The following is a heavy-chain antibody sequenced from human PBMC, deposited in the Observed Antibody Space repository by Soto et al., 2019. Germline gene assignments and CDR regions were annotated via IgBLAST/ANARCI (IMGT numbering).Heavy chain of an antibody. J-gene: IGHJ3*02. CDR2: INHSGST. CDR1: GGSFSGYY. CDR3: ARASVAGDRNDAFDI. Sequence: PSETLSLTCAVYGGSFSGYYWSWIRQPPGKGLEWIGEINHSGSTNYNPSLKSRVTISVDTSKNQFSLKLSSVTAADTAVYYCARASVAGDRNDAFDIWGQGTMVTVSS. V-gene: IGHV4-34*01. D-gene: IGHD6-19*01.